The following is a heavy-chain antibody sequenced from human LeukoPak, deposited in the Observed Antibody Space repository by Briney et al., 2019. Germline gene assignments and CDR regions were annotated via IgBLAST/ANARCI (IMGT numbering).Heavy chain of an antibody. J-gene: IGHJ3*02. CDR2: ISSSSSYI. Sequence: GGSLRLSCAASGFTFSSYSMNWVRQAPGKGLEWVSSISSSSSYIYYADSVKGRFTISRDNAKNSLYLQMNSLRAEDTAVYYCARESAPGFYGEGAFDIWGQGTMVTVSS. D-gene: IGHD4-17*01. V-gene: IGHV3-21*01. CDR3: ARESAPGFYGEGAFDI. CDR1: GFTFSSYS.